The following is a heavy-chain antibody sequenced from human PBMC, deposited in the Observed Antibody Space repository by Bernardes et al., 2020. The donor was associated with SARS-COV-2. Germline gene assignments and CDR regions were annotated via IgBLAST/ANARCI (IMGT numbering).Heavy chain of an antibody. CDR1: GFTFSDFH. CDR3: ARDCSSASCYMTGSLDY. D-gene: IGHD2-2*02. J-gene: IGHJ4*02. CDR2: IDKSGSPI. Sequence: GGSLRLSCATSGFTFSDFHMTWIRQTPGTGLAWIAYIDKSGSPIYYADSVRGRFTVYRDNAKKSLFLQMTSLRAEDTAVYFCARDCSSASCYMTGSLDYWGQGALVTVSS. V-gene: IGHV3-11*01.